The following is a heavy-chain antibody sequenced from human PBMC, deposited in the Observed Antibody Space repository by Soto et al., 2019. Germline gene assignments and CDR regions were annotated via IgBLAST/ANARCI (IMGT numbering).Heavy chain of an antibody. D-gene: IGHD3-10*01. CDR1: GGSFSCYY. Sequence: SETLSLTCAVYGGSFSCYYWSWIRQPPGKGLEWIGEINHSGSTNYNPSLKSRVTISVDTSKNQFSLKLSSVTAADTAVYYCARGGXVLLWFGELRGVYWFDPWGQGTLVTVSS. V-gene: IGHV4-34*01. CDR3: ARGGXVLLWFGELRGVYWFDP. J-gene: IGHJ5*02. CDR2: INHSGST.